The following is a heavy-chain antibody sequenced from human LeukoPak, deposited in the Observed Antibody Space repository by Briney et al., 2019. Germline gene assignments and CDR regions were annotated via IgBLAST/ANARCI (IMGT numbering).Heavy chain of an antibody. Sequence: AGGSLRLSCAASGFTFSSYSMNWVRQAPGKGLEWVSFISSSSSYIYYAASMKGRFTISRDNTKNSLYQQITISRAEDTVVYYCARPVLGIVVAARRLDPWGQGTLVTVSS. D-gene: IGHD6-19*01. CDR3: ARPVLGIVVAARRLDP. V-gene: IGHV3-21*01. J-gene: IGHJ5*02. CDR1: GFTFSSYS. CDR2: ISSSSSYI.